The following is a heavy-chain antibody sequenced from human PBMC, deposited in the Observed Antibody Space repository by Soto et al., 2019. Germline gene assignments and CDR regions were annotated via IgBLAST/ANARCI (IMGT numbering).Heavy chain of an antibody. V-gene: IGHV4-30-4*01. CDR2: IYYSGST. CDR1: GGSISSGDYY. D-gene: IGHD6-13*01. CDR3: ARVVWERAAAGTVDY. Sequence: QVQLQESGPGLVKPSQTLSLTCTVSGGSISSGDYYWSWIRQPPGKGLEWIGYIYYSGSTYYNPSLKSRFTISVDTSKNQFSLKLSSVTAADTAVYYCARVVWERAAAGTVDYWGQGTLVTVSS. J-gene: IGHJ4*02.